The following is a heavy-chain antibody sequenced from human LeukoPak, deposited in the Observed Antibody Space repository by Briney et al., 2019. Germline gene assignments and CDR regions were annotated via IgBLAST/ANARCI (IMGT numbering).Heavy chain of an antibody. Sequence: GGSLRLSCAASGFTVSTYYTSWIRQRPGKGLEWVSYIGNSDGAIDYADSVKGRFTISKDNAKNSVYLEMNNLRAEDTAVYYCVRDSGGHQTSRSTMIIDNWFDSWGQGTLVTVSS. J-gene: IGHJ5*01. D-gene: IGHD3-22*01. V-gene: IGHV3-11*01. CDR1: GFTVSTYY. CDR3: VRDSGGHQTSRSTMIIDNWFDS. CDR2: IGNSDGAI.